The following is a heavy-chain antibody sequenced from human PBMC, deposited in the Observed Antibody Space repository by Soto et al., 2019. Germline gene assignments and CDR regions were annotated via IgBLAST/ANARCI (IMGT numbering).Heavy chain of an antibody. V-gene: IGHV4-34*01. Sequence: QVQLQQWGAGLLKTSETLSLTCGIYGGYFSANYWSWIRQTPGKGLEWLGEINHAGSTDYNPSLKGRITISADTSKNQFSLKLSSMTAADTAVYYCATGGLFTSWGQGTLVTVSS. CDR3: ATGGLFTS. CDR1: GGYFSANY. D-gene: IGHD3-3*01. J-gene: IGHJ5*02. CDR2: INHAGST.